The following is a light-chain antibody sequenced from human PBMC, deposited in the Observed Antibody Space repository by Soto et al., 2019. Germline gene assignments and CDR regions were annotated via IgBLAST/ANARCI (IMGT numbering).Light chain of an antibody. CDR2: EVS. J-gene: IGLJ2*01. CDR3: SSYAGSNNLV. V-gene: IGLV2-8*01. CDR1: SSDVGGYNY. Sequence: QSVLTQPPSASGSPGQSVTISCTGTSSDVGGYNYVSWYQQHPGNAPKLMIYEVSKRPSGVPDRYSGSKSGNTASLTVSGLHAEDEADYYCSSYAGSNNLVFCGGTKLTVL.